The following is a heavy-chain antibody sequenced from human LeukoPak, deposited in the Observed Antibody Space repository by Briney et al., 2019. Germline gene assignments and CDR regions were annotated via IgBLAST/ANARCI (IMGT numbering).Heavy chain of an antibody. J-gene: IGHJ3*02. CDR2: IYYSGST. V-gene: IGHV4-59*01. CDR1: GGSISSYY. CDR3: ARDRSLFRTWLLDI. D-gene: IGHD3-22*01. Sequence: SETLSLTCTVSGGSISSYYWSWIRQPPGKGLEWIGYIYYSGSTNYNPSLKSRVTISVDTSKNQFSLKLSSVTAADTAVYYCARDRSLFRTWLLDIWGQGTMVTVSS.